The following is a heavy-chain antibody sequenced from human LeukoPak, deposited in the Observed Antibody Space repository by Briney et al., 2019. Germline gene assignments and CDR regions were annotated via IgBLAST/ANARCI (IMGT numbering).Heavy chain of an antibody. CDR1: GYTFTGYY. D-gene: IGHD5-24*01. V-gene: IGHV1-2*02. CDR3: ARVGDGYIHYYYMDV. J-gene: IGHJ6*03. CDR2: INPNSGGT. Sequence: ASVKVSCKASGYTFTGYYMHWVRQAPGQGLEWMGWINPNSGGTNYAQKFQGRVTMTRDTSISTAYMELSRLRSDDTAVYYCARVGDGYIHYYYMDVWGKGTTVTISS.